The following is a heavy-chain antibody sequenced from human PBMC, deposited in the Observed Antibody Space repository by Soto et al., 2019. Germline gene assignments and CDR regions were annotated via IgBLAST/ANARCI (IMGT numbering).Heavy chain of an antibody. V-gene: IGHV4-61*01. J-gene: IGHJ4*02. CDR2: IYYSGST. D-gene: IGHD1-26*01. CDR3: ARDRGSYQYFDY. CDR1: GGSVSSGSYY. Sequence: ASETLSLTCTVSGGSVSSGSYYWSWIRQSPGKGLEWIGYIYYSGSTDYNPSLKSRVTISVDTSKNQFSLKLSSVTAADTAVYYCARDRGSYQYFDYWGQGTLVTVSS.